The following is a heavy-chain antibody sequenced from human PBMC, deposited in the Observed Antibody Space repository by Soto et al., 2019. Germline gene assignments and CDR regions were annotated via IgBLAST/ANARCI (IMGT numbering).Heavy chain of an antibody. J-gene: IGHJ6*02. CDR2: ISGSGGIT. V-gene: IGHV3-23*04. Sequence: DVQVVETGGDLVQPGGSLRLSCAVSGFSSSSYAFNWVRQAPGRGLEWVSDISGSGGITYYADSVKGRFTNSRDNSKNTLNLQMNSLRADDTAVYYCARARRGAPYYYTMDLWGQGTTVTVSS. D-gene: IGHD3-10*01. CDR3: ARARRGAPYYYTMDL. CDR1: GFSSSSYA.